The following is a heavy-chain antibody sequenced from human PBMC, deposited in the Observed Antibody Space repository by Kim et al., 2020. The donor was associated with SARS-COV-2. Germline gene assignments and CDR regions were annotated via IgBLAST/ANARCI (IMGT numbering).Heavy chain of an antibody. Sequence: SETLSLTCTVSGGSISSNSYYWGWIRQPPGKGLEWIGCIYYSGTTYYNPSLKSRVTISVDTSKNQFSLKLSSVTAADTAVYSCARHRGYDVLTGYYPYYFDYWGQGTLVTVSS. CDR1: GGSISSNSYY. V-gene: IGHV4-39*01. J-gene: IGHJ4*02. D-gene: IGHD3-9*01. CDR3: ARHRGYDVLTGYYPYYFDY. CDR2: IYYSGTT.